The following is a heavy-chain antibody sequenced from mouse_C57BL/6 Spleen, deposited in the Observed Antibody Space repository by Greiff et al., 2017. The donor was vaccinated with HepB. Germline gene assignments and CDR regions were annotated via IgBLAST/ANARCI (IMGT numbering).Heavy chain of an antibody. Sequence: EVQLVESGPGLVKPSQSLSLTCSVTGYSITSGYYWNWIRQFPGNKLEWMGYISYDGSNNYNPSLKNRISITRDTSKNQFFLKLNSVTTEDTATYYCARHWDFDYWGQGTTLTVSS. CDR3: ARHWDFDY. CDR2: ISYDGSN. CDR1: GYSITSGYY. V-gene: IGHV3-6*01. D-gene: IGHD4-1*01. J-gene: IGHJ2*01.